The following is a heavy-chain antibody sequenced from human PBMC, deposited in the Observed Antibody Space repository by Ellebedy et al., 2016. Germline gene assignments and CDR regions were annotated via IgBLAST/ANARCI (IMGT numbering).Heavy chain of an antibody. CDR2: IYYTGGS. Sequence: SETLSLTXTLSGGSISNTNYYWGWIRQPPGKGLEWIGNIYYTGGSHQNPSLKSRLTISVDTSKNQFSLNLTSVTAADTAVYYCARHDFTGYSTSWSFDYWGQGALVTVSS. D-gene: IGHD2-2*01. J-gene: IGHJ4*02. CDR3: ARHDFTGYSTSWSFDY. V-gene: IGHV4-39*01. CDR1: GGSISNTNYY.